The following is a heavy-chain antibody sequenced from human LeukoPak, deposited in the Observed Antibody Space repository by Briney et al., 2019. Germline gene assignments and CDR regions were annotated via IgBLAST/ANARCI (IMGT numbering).Heavy chain of an antibody. V-gene: IGHV4-39*07. J-gene: IGHJ4*02. CDR2: IYYSGST. CDR3: ARVFLVIAAQYYFDY. D-gene: IGHD6-13*01. CDR1: GGSISSSSYY. Sequence: SETLSLTCTVSGGSISSSSYYWGWIRQPPGKGLEWIGSIYYSGSTYYNPSLKSRVTISVDTSKNQFSLKLSSVTAADTAVYYCARVFLVIAAQYYFDYWGQGTLVTVSS.